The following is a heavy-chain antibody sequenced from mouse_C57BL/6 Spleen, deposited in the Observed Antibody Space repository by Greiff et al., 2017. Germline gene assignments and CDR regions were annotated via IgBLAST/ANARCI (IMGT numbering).Heavy chain of an antibody. J-gene: IGHJ4*01. Sequence: EVKLLESGPGLVKPSQSLSLTCSVTGYSITSGYYWNWIRQFPGNKLEWMGYISYDGSNNYNPSLKNRISITRDTSKNQFFLKLNSVTTEDTATYYCAREGSNYFYYYAMDYWGQGTSVTVSS. CDR2: ISYDGSN. D-gene: IGHD2-5*01. CDR3: AREGSNYFYYYAMDY. CDR1: GYSITSGYY. V-gene: IGHV3-6*01.